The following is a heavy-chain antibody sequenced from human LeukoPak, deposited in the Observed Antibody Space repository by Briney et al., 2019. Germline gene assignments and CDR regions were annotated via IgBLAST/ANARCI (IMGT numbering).Heavy chain of an antibody. CDR2: IYTSGST. V-gene: IGHV4-61*02. D-gene: IGHD4-11*01. CDR3: ARAYSNFPFDY. J-gene: IGHJ4*02. CDR1: GGSISSGSYY. Sequence: NPSETLSLTCTVSGGSISSGSYYWSWIRQPAGKGLEWIGRIYTSGSTNYNPSLKSRVTISVDTSKNQFSLKLSSVTAADTAVYYCARAYSNFPFDYWGQGTLVTVSS.